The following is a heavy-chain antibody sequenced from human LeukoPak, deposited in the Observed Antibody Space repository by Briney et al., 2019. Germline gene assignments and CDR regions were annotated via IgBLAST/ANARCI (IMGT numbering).Heavy chain of an antibody. CDR2: INTNTGNP. CDR3: ARADYYCGGDCYLSDAFDI. V-gene: IGHV7-4-1*02. CDR1: GYTFTSYA. Sequence: ASVKVSCKASGYTFTSYAMNWVRQAPGQGLEWMGWINTNTGNPTYAQGFTGRFVFSLDTSVSTAYLQISSPKAEDTAVYYCARADYYCGGDCYLSDAFDIWGQGTMVTVSS. J-gene: IGHJ3*02. D-gene: IGHD2-21*02.